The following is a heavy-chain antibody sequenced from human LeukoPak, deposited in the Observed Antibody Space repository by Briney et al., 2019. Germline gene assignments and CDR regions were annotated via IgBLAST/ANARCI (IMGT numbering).Heavy chain of an antibody. V-gene: IGHV4-39*01. Sequence: SETLSLTCTVSGGSISSSIYYWGWIRQPPGKGLEWIGNIYYSGSTYYNPSLKSRVTISVDTSKNQFPLKLSSVTAADTAVYYCARSTGWLQEFDYWGQGTLVTVSS. CDR1: GGSISSSIYY. J-gene: IGHJ4*02. CDR2: IYYSGST. D-gene: IGHD5-24*01. CDR3: ARSTGWLQEFDY.